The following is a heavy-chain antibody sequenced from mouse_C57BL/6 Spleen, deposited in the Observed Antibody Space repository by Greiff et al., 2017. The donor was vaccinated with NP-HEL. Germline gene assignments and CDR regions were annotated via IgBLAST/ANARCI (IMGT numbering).Heavy chain of an antibody. CDR3: ARVRAVEDY. Sequence: EVQLQQSGPELVKPGASVKISCKASGYTFTDYYMNWVKQSHGKSLEWIGDINPNNGGTSYNQKFKGKATLTVDKSSSTAYMELRSLTSEDSAVYYCARVRAVEDYWGQGTTLTVSS. CDR2: INPNNGGT. CDR1: GYTFTDYY. D-gene: IGHD1-1*01. J-gene: IGHJ2*01. V-gene: IGHV1-26*01.